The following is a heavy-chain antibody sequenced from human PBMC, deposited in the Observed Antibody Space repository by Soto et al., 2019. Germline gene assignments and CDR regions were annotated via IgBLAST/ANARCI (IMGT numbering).Heavy chain of an antibody. CDR3: AKDRSYDGSFDY. J-gene: IGHJ4*02. Sequence: GGSLRLSCAASGFTFSSYAMSWVRQAPGKGLEWVSAISGSGGSTYYADSVKGRFTISRDNSKNTLYLQMNSLRAEGTAVYYCAKDRSYDGSFDYWGQGTLVTVSS. CDR2: ISGSGGST. CDR1: GFTFSSYA. D-gene: IGHD3-10*01. V-gene: IGHV3-23*01.